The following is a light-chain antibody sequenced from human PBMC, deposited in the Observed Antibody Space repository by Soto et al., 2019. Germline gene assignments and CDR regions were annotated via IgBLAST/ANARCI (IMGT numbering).Light chain of an antibody. CDR1: QSVSSF. J-gene: IGKJ4*01. V-gene: IGKV3-11*01. CDR2: DAS. CDR3: QQLNSYPLT. Sequence: EIVLTQSPATLSLSPGERATLSCRASQSVSSFLAWYQQKPGQAPRLLIYDASNRATGIPARFSGSGSGTEFTLTISSLQPEDFATYYCQQLNSYPLTVGGGTKVDI.